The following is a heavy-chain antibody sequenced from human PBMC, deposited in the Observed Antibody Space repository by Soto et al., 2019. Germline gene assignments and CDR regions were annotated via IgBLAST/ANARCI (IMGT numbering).Heavy chain of an antibody. D-gene: IGHD5-18*01. CDR1: GGTFSSYA. CDR2: IIPIFGIA. J-gene: IGHJ6*02. Sequence: SVKVSCKASGGTFSSYAISWVRQAPGQGLEWMGGIIPIFGIANYAQKFQGRVTITADESTSTAYMELSSLRSEDTAVYYCARGARVYSYAPYYYYAIDVCGQGTTLTVSS. CDR3: ARGARVYSYAPYYYYAIDV. V-gene: IGHV1-69*13.